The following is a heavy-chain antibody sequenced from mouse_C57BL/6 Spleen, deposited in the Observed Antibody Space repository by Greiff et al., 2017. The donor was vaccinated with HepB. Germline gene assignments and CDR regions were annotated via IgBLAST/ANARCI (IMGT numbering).Heavy chain of an antibody. Sequence: VQLQQSGAELVRPGASVKLSCTASGFNIKDYYMHWVKQRPEQGLEWIGRIDPEDGDTKYAPKFQGKATMTADTSSNTAYLQLSSLTSEDTAVYYCTAIYYDYDYFDYWGQGTTLTVSS. CDR2: IDPEDGDT. CDR1: GFNIKDYY. V-gene: IGHV14-1*01. J-gene: IGHJ2*01. CDR3: TAIYYDYDYFDY. D-gene: IGHD2-4*01.